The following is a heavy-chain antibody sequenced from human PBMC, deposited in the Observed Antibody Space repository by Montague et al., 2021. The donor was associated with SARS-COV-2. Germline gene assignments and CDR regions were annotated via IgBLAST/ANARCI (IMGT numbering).Heavy chain of an antibody. Sequence: SETLSLTCAVYGGSFSGYYWSWIRQPPGKGLEWIGEINHSGSTNYNPSLKSRVTISVDTSKNQFSLKLSSVTAADTAVYYCARGRTDLGTYYDVWGGYYWCGQYAFDSWGPGTLVAVSS. CDR2: INHSGST. CDR1: GGSFSGYY. V-gene: IGHV4-34*01. D-gene: IGHD3-3*01. J-gene: IGHJ5*01. CDR3: ARGRTDLGTYYDVWGGYYWCGQYAFDS.